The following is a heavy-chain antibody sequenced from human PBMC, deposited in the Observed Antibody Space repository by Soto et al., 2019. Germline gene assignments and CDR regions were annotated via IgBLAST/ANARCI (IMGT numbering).Heavy chain of an antibody. CDR2: ISGSGGST. D-gene: IGHD6-19*01. Sequence: GSLRLSCAASGFTFSSYAMSWVRQAPGKGLEWVSAISGSGGSTYYADSVKGRFTISRDNSKNTLYLQMNSLRAEDTAVYYCAKVAVAGQYYYYGMDVWGQGTTVTVSS. CDR3: AKVAVAGQYYYYGMDV. CDR1: GFTFSSYA. J-gene: IGHJ6*02. V-gene: IGHV3-23*01.